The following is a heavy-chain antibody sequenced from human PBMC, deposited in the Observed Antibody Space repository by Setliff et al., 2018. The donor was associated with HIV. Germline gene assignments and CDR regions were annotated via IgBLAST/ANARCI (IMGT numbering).Heavy chain of an antibody. J-gene: IGHJ4*02. CDR3: ARVRERVTIFGVVRDFDS. Sequence: GASMKVSCKSSGYTFTKYGITWVRQAPGQGLEWMGWISANNGSSYFAQKLQDRVTMTSDTSTSTAYMELRSLRSDDTAVYYCARVRERVTIFGVVRDFDSWGQGTLVTVSS. V-gene: IGHV1-18*01. CDR2: ISANNGSS. CDR1: GYTFTKYG. D-gene: IGHD3-3*01.